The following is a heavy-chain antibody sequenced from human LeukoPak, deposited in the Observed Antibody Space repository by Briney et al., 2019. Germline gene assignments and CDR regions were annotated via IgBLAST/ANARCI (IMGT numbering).Heavy chain of an antibody. V-gene: IGHV4-34*01. CDR1: GGSFSGYY. Sequence: SETLSLTCAVYGGSFSGYYWSWIRQPPGKGLEWIGEINHSGSTNYNPSLKSRVTISVDTSKNQFSLKLSSVTAADTAVYYCARGLGYYYGSGSLSPFGQGTLVTVSS. CDR3: ARGLGYYYGSGSLSP. D-gene: IGHD3-10*01. CDR2: INHSGST. J-gene: IGHJ5*02.